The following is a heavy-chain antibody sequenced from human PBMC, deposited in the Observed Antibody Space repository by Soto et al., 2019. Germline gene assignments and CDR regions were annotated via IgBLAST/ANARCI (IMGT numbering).Heavy chain of an antibody. J-gene: IGHJ5*02. V-gene: IGHV4-30-4*01. CDR1: GGSISSGDYY. CDR2: IYYSGST. Sequence: QVQLQESGPGLVKPSQTLSLTCTVSGGSISSGDYYWSWIRQPPGKGLEWIGYIYYSGSTYYNPSLKSRVTISVDTSKNQFSLKLSSVTAADTAVYYCARGGTAMVRGGWFDPWGQGTLVTVSS. CDR3: ARGGTAMVRGGWFDP. D-gene: IGHD5-18*01.